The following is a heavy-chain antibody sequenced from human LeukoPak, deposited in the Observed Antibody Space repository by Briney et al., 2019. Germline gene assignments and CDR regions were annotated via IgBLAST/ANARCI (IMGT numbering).Heavy chain of an antibody. Sequence: ASVKVSCKASGYTFTRYYMHWVRQAPGQGLEWMGIVNPSGGSTSYAQKFQGRVTMTRDTSTSTVYMELSSLRSEDTAVYYCARAALWFGGLLDGMDVWGQGTTVTVSS. J-gene: IGHJ6*02. CDR1: GYTFTRYY. CDR2: VNPSGGST. CDR3: ARAALWFGGLLDGMDV. V-gene: IGHV1-46*01. D-gene: IGHD3-10*01.